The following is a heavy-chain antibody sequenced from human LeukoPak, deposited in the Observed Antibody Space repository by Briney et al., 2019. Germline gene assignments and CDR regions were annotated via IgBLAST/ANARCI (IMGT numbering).Heavy chain of an antibody. CDR1: GGSISSSNW. D-gene: IGHD6-13*01. CDR2: IYYSGST. CDR3: ARPQQQLPRD. Sequence: SGTLSLTCAVSGGSISSSNWWSWVRQPPGKGLEWIGSIYYSGSTYHNPSLKSRVTISVDTSKNQFSLKLSSVTAADTAVYYCARPQQQLPRDWGQGTLVTVSS. J-gene: IGHJ4*02. V-gene: IGHV4-4*02.